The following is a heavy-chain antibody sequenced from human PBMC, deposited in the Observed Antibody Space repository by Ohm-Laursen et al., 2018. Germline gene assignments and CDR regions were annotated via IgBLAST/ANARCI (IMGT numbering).Heavy chain of an antibody. CDR2: IYYSGST. CDR1: GGSISSSSYY. D-gene: IGHD2-2*01. Sequence: TLSLTCTVSGGSISSSSYYWGWIRQPPGKGLEWIGSIYYSGSTYYNPSLKSRVTISVDTSKNQFSLKLGSVTAADTAVYYCARQGYCSSTSCYHRWFDPWGQGTLVTVSS. CDR3: ARQGYCSSTSCYHRWFDP. V-gene: IGHV4-39*01. J-gene: IGHJ5*02.